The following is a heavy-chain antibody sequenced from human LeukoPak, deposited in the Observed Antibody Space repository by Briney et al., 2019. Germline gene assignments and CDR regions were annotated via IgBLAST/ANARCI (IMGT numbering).Heavy chain of an antibody. CDR1: GYTLTELS. CDR3: AISSGWYQRYYGMDV. CDR2: FDPEDGEI. D-gene: IGHD6-19*01. J-gene: IGHJ6*02. Sequence: ASVTVSCKVSGYTLTELSMHWVRQAPGKGLEWMGGFDPEDGEIIYAQKFQGRVTMTEDTSTDTAYMELSSLRSEDTAVYYCAISSGWYQRYYGMDVWGQGTTVTVSS. V-gene: IGHV1-24*01.